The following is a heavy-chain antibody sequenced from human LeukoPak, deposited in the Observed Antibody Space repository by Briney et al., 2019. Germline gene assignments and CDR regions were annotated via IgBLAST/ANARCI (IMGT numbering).Heavy chain of an antibody. Sequence: GGSLRLSCAASGFTFSSYEMNWVRQAPGKGLEWVSCISSSGSTIYYADSVKGRFTISRDNAKNSLYLQMNSLRAEDTAVYYCARDLRPHYYDSSGYLDYWGQGTLVTVSS. CDR1: GFTFSSYE. CDR3: ARDLRPHYYDSSGYLDY. V-gene: IGHV3-48*03. J-gene: IGHJ4*02. CDR2: ISSSGSTI. D-gene: IGHD3-22*01.